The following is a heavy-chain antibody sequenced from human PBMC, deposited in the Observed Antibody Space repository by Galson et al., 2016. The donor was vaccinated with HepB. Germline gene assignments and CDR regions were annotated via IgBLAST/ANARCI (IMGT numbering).Heavy chain of an antibody. CDR2: IYDSGNT. CDR3: ARGVFFGSSGRFDP. CDR1: GGSISGYF. Sequence: SETLSLTCSVSGGSISGYFWSWIRQPAERGLEWIGHIYDSGNTDYSPSLRSRVIMSVETSKNQLSLKLKSVTAADTAVYYCARGVFFGSSGRFDPWGQGTLVTVSS. D-gene: IGHD6-6*01. V-gene: IGHV4-4*07. J-gene: IGHJ5*02.